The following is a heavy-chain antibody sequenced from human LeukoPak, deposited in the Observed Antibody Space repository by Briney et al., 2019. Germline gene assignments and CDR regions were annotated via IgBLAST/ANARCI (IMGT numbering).Heavy chain of an antibody. J-gene: IGHJ3*02. CDR2: INPNTGST. D-gene: IGHD3-22*01. Sequence: ASVKVSCKASGYTFTVYYMHWVRQAPGQGREWMGWINPNTGSTKYAQKFQGRATMTRDTSISTAYMELSRLRSDDTAVYYCARYDDRSELAFDIWGQGTMVTVSS. CDR1: GYTFTVYY. V-gene: IGHV1-2*02. CDR3: ARYDDRSELAFDI.